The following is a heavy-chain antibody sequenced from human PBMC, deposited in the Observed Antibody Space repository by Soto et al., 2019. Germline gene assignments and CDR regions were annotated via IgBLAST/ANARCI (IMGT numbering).Heavy chain of an antibody. CDR1: GFTFSDYY. CDR3: ARQEHSGSPPPFDY. Sequence: QVQLVESGGGLVKPGGSLRLSCAASGFTFSDYYMSWIRQAPGKGLEWVSYISSSSSYTNYADSVKGRFTISRDNAKNSLYLQMNSLRAEDTAVYYCARQEHSGSPPPFDYWGQGTLVTVSS. J-gene: IGHJ4*02. D-gene: IGHD1-26*01. V-gene: IGHV3-11*06. CDR2: ISSSSSYT.